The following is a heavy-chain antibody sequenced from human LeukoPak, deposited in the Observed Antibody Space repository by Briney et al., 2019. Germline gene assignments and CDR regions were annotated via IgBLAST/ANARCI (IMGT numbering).Heavy chain of an antibody. CDR3: ARQDWNYSDWFDP. CDR1: GGSISSGYY. D-gene: IGHD1-7*01. Sequence: PSETLSLTCTVSGGSISSGYYWGWIRQPPGKGLEWIGSIYHSGSTYYNPSLKSRVTISVDTSKNQFSLKLSSVAAADTAVYYCARQDWNYSDWFDPWGQGTLVTVSS. V-gene: IGHV4-38-2*02. CDR2: IYHSGST. J-gene: IGHJ5*02.